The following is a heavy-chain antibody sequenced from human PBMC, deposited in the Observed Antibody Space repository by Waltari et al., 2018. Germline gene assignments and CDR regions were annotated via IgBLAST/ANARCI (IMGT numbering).Heavy chain of an antibody. J-gene: IGHJ4*02. D-gene: IGHD2-2*01. CDR3: TTEGGRTWPMY. CDR1: GSPFANAW. Sequence: EVQLVESGGGLVKPGDSLRLSCVASGSPFANAWINWFRQAPGKGLEWVGRLKSKAEGGRTDDAAPVKGRFASSRDDSKDTAYLQMNSLKTEDTAMYFCTTEGGRTWPMYWGQGTLVTVSS. V-gene: IGHV3-15*01. CDR2: LKSKAEGGRT.